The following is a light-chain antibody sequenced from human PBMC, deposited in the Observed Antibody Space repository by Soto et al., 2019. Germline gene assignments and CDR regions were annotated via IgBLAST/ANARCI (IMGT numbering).Light chain of an antibody. CDR1: SRDIGTYTL. Sequence: QSVLTQPGSVCGSTGQSITISCTGTSRDIGTYTLVSWYQQYPGKAPKLIIYEGSKRPSGVSNRFSASKTGRTASLTISGLQPEDEADYYCCSYAGSSSVVFGGGTQLTVL. J-gene: IGLJ2*01. CDR2: EGS. V-gene: IGLV2-23*01. CDR3: CSYAGSSSVV.